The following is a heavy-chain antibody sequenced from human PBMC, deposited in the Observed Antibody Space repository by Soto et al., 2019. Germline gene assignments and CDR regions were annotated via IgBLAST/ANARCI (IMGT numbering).Heavy chain of an antibody. D-gene: IGHD6-6*01. J-gene: IGHJ6*02. Sequence: ASVKVSCKASGYTFTSYYMHWVRQAPGQGLEWMGIINPSGGSTSYAQKFQGRVTMTRDTSTSTVYMELSSLRSEDTAVYYCARDSLNPHPQTTYSSSSEDYYYGMDVWGQGTTVTVSS. CDR3: ARDSLNPHPQTTYSSSSEDYYYGMDV. CDR2: INPSGGST. CDR1: GYTFTSYY. V-gene: IGHV1-46*01.